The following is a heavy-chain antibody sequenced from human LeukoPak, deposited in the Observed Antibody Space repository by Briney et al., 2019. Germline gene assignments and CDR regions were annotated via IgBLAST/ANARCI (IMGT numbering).Heavy chain of an antibody. CDR3: ARVGGTDDILTGYYQPFDY. D-gene: IGHD3-9*01. J-gene: IGHJ4*02. V-gene: IGHV4-61*02. CDR1: GDSISSGSYY. CDR2: IYTSGST. Sequence: SETLSLTCTVSGDSISSGSYYWSWIRQPAGKGLEWIGSIYTSGSTNYNPSLKSRVTISVDTSKNQFSLKLSSVTAADTAVYYCARVGGTDDILTGYYQPFDYWGQGTLVTVSS.